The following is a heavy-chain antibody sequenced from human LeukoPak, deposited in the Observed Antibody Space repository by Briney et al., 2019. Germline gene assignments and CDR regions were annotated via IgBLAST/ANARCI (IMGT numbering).Heavy chain of an antibody. CDR3: ARVWSGYLQGDDAFDI. Sequence: GGSLRLSCAASGFTFSSYSMSWVRQAPGKGLEWVSSISSSSSYIYYADSVKGRFTISRDNAKNSLYLQMNSLRAEDTAVYYCARVWSGYLQGDDAFDIWGQGTMVTVSS. CDR1: GFTFSSYS. D-gene: IGHD3-3*01. CDR2: ISSSSSYI. J-gene: IGHJ3*02. V-gene: IGHV3-21*01.